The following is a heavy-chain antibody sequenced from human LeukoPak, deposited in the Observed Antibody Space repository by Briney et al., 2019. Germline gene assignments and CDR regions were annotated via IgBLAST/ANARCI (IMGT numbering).Heavy chain of an antibody. V-gene: IGHV5-51*01. CDR3: ARAYCSSTSCHYYYYMDV. CDR1: GYSFTSYW. J-gene: IGHJ6*03. CDR2: IYPGDSDT. Sequence: GASLQISCKGSGYSFTSYWIGWVRQMPGKGLEWMGIIYPGDSDTRYSPSFQGQVTISADKSISTAYLQWSSLKASDTAMYYCARAYCSSTSCHYYYYMDVWGKGTTVTVSS. D-gene: IGHD2-2*01.